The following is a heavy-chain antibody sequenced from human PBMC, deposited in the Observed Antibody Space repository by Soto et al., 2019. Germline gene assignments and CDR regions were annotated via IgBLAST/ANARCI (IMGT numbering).Heavy chain of an antibody. J-gene: IGHJ5*02. V-gene: IGHV1-69*01. Sequence: QVQLVQSGAEVKKPGSSVKVSCKASGGTFSSYAISWVRQAPGQGLEWMGGIIPIFGTANYAQKFQGRVTITADESTSTAYMELSSLRSEDTAVYYCARDPLNYRSSWYSPNWFDPWGQGTLVTVSS. D-gene: IGHD6-13*01. CDR2: IIPIFGTA. CDR3: ARDPLNYRSSWYSPNWFDP. CDR1: GGTFSSYA.